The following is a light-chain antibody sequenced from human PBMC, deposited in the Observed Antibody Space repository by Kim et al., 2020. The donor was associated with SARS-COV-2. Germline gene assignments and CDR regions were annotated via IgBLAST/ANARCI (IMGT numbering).Light chain of an antibody. CDR1: IGKIASNY. J-gene: IGLJ2*01. V-gene: IGLV6-57*02. CDR3: QSYDSSTGV. CDR2: EDN. Sequence: GQTVTITCTGSIGKIASNYEQWWQQRRRRAATKVIYEDNKRPAAVPYRRSGCIDSSDRSASLIISGLKTEDDAEYYCQSYDSSTGVFGGGTKLTVL.